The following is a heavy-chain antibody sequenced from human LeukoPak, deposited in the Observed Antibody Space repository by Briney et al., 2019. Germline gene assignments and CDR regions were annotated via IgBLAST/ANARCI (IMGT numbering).Heavy chain of an antibody. J-gene: IGHJ4*02. D-gene: IGHD3-10*01. CDR1: GFTVSSNY. Sequence: PGGSLRLSCAASGFTVSSNYMSWVRQAPGKGREGVPVIYSGGSTYYADSVKGRFTISRDTSKNTLYLQMNSLRAEDTAVYYCARESYYGSGSYYGYWGQGTLVTVSS. CDR2: IYSGGST. V-gene: IGHV3-66*01. CDR3: ARESYYGSGSYYGY.